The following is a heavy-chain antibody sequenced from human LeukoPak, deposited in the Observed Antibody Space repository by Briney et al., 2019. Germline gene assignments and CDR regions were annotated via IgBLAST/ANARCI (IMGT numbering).Heavy chain of an antibody. CDR3: ARDTLNPPGYCSSTSCLGFDL. CDR1: GYTFTGYY. V-gene: IGHV1-2*02. D-gene: IGHD2-2*01. CDR2: INPNSGGT. J-gene: IGHJ2*01. Sequence: ASVKVSCKASGYTFTGYYMHWVRQAPGQGLEWMGGINPNSGGTNYAQKFQGRVTMTRDTSISTAYMELSRLRSDDTAVYYCARDTLNPPGYCSSTSCLGFDLWGRGTLVTVSS.